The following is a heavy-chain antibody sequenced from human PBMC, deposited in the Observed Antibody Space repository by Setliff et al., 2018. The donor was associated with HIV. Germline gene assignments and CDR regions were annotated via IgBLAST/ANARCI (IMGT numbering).Heavy chain of an antibody. Sequence: RASVKVSCKASGYTFTNYAMHWVRQAPGQGLEWMGWINASNGDTKSSHKFQGRVTITRDTSASTAYMELSSLRSEDTGVYYCAIGSSNWPHRPNNYYFDYWGQGTPVTVSS. D-gene: IGHD6-13*01. J-gene: IGHJ4*02. CDR2: INASNGDT. CDR3: AIGSSNWPHRPNNYYFDY. V-gene: IGHV1-3*01. CDR1: GYTFTNYA.